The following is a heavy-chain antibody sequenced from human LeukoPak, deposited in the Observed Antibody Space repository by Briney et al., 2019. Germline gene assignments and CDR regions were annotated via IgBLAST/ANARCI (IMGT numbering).Heavy chain of an antibody. J-gene: IGHJ4*02. CDR3: ARWRDGLRLGELSADPNFDY. V-gene: IGHV4-31*03. CDR1: GGSISSGGYY. D-gene: IGHD3-16*01. CDR2: IYYSGST. Sequence: SQTLSLTCTVSGGSISSGGYYWSWIRQHPGKGLEWIGYIYYSGSTYYNPSLKSRVTISVDTSKNQFSLKLSSVTAADTAVYYCARWRDGLRLGELSADPNFDYWGQGTLVTVSS.